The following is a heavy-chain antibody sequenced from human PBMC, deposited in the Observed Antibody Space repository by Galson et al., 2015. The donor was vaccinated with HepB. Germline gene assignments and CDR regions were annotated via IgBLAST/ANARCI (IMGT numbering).Heavy chain of an antibody. J-gene: IGHJ4*02. CDR1: GYTFTKFG. V-gene: IGHV1-18*01. Sequence: SVKVSCKASGYTFTKFGTSWVRQAPGQGLEWMAWISGYSGHTNYPQKFQGRVTVTADTSTTTVYMVLRSLRSDDTAVYYCARGRSSGWSFDYWGQGTLVTVSS. CDR3: ARGRSSGWSFDY. CDR2: ISGYSGHT. D-gene: IGHD6-19*01.